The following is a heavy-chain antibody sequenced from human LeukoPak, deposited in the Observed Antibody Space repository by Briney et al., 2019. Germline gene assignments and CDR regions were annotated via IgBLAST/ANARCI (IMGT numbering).Heavy chain of an antibody. V-gene: IGHV4-39*07. D-gene: IGHD3-10*01. Sequence: PSETLSLTCTVSGGSISSSSYYWGWIRQPPEKGLEWIGSIYYSGSTYYNPSLKSRVTISVDTSKNQFSLKLSSVTAADTAMYYCARDGSGSYLFDYWGQGTLVTVSS. J-gene: IGHJ4*02. CDR1: GGSISSSSYY. CDR3: ARDGSGSYLFDY. CDR2: IYYSGST.